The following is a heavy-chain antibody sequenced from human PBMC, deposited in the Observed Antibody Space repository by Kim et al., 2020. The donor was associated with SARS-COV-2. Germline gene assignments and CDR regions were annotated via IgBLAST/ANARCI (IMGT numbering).Heavy chain of an antibody. D-gene: IGHD3-16*01. Sequence: YYADSVTGRFTIARDNSKNTLYLQMNSLRAEDTAVYYCARSFTGYYYMDVWGKGTTVTVSS. V-gene: IGHV3-30*01. J-gene: IGHJ6*03. CDR3: ARSFTGYYYMDV.